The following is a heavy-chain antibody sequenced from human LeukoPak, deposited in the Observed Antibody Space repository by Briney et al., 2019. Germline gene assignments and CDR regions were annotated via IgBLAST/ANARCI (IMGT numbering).Heavy chain of an antibody. CDR2: IYNSGIT. J-gene: IGHJ3*02. V-gene: IGHV4-59*01. Sequence: PGGSLRLSCAASGFTFSSYAMSWIRQPPGKGLEWIGWIYNSGITNYNPSLKSRVTISVDTSKIQFSLKLSSVTAADTAVYYCAREVRGAFDIWGQGTMVTVSS. CDR3: AREVRGAFDI. D-gene: IGHD2-2*01. CDR1: GFTFSSYA.